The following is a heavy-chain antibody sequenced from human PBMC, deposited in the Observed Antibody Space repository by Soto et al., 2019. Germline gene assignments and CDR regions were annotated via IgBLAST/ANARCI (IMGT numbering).Heavy chain of an antibody. V-gene: IGHV2-5*02. Sequence: QITLKESGPTLVKPTQPLTLTCTFSGFSLSTSGVGVGWIRQPPGKALEWLALIYWDDDKRYSPSLKSRLTITKDTSKNPVVLTMTNMDPVDTATYYCVHRRNYYGSGSYYNYYFDYWGQGTLVTVSS. D-gene: IGHD3-10*01. J-gene: IGHJ4*02. CDR2: IYWDDDK. CDR3: VHRRNYYGSGSYYNYYFDY. CDR1: GFSLSTSGVG.